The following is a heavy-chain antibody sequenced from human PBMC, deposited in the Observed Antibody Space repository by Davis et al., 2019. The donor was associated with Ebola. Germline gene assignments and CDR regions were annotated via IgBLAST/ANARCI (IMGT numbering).Heavy chain of an antibody. CDR3: ARSYCGGDCYPSLDAFDI. CDR2: IYSGGST. D-gene: IGHD2-21*02. V-gene: IGHV3-53*01. CDR1: GFTVSSNY. Sequence: GESLKISCAASGFTVSSNYISWVRQAPGKGLEWVSVIYSGGSTYYADSVKGRSTISRDNSKNTLYLQMNSLRAEDTAVYYCARSYCGGDCYPSLDAFDIWGQGTMVTVSS. J-gene: IGHJ3*02.